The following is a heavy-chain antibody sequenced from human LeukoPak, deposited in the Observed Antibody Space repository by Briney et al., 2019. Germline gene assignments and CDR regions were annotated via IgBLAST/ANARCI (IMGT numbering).Heavy chain of an antibody. CDR3: ARESSSWPYYYYYYMDV. J-gene: IGHJ6*03. V-gene: IGHV4-4*07. CDR2: IYTSGST. Sequence: PSETLSLTCTVSGGSISSYYWSWIRQPAGKGLEWIGRIYTSGSTNYNPSLKSRVTMSVDTSKNQFSLKLSSVTAADTAVYYCARESSSWPYYYYYYMDVWGKGTTVTVSS. CDR1: GGSISSYY. D-gene: IGHD6-13*01.